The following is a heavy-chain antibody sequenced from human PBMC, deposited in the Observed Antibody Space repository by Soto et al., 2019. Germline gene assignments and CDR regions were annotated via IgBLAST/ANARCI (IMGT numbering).Heavy chain of an antibody. J-gene: IGHJ4*02. CDR3: ARDSSSGEGFEL. V-gene: IGHV3-33*01. D-gene: IGHD7-27*01. Sequence: QVQLVESGGGVVQPGRSLRLSCAASGFTFSSYGMHWVRQAPSKGLEWMAVIWYDGNSKDYGDSVRGRFTVSRDNSKNTLYLQMDSLRAEDTAVYYCARDSSSGEGFELWGQGTLVTVSS. CDR1: GFTFSSYG. CDR2: IWYDGNSK.